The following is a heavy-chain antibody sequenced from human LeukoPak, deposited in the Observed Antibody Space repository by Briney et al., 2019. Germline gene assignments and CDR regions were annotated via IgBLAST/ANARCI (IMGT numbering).Heavy chain of an antibody. CDR3: ATVGDSALRD. J-gene: IGHJ4*02. Sequence: GGSLRLSCAASGXTVSSKYMSWVRQAPGMGLELVSIIYSGGSTYYADSVKGRFTISRDNSKNTLYLQMNSLRAEDTAVYYCATVGDSALRDWGQGTLVTVSS. CDR2: IYSGGST. V-gene: IGHV3-66*01. D-gene: IGHD2-15*01. CDR1: GXTVSSKY.